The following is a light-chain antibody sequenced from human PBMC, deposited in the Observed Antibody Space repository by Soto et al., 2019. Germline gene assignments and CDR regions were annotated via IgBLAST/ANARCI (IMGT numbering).Light chain of an antibody. J-gene: IGKJ1*01. CDR2: GAS. Sequence: DIQMTQSPSSLSASVGDRVTITCRASQTIYSYVNWYQQKPGKAPNLLIYGASSLQSGVPSRFSGSGSGTDFTLTVSSLQPEDFETYYCQQSYTTPRTFGQGTKVDIK. CDR3: QQSYTTPRT. V-gene: IGKV1-39*01. CDR1: QTIYSY.